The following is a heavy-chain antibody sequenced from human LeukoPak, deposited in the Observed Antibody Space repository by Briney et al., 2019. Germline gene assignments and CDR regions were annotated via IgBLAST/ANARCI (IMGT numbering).Heavy chain of an antibody. CDR1: GFTFSSYA. Sequence: PGGSLRLSCAASGFTFSSYAMSWVRQAPGKGLEWVSAISGSGGSTYYADSVKGRFTISRDNSKNTLYLQMNSLRAEDTAVYYCAKDSDIVVVVAATGYFDYWGQGTLVTVSS. V-gene: IGHV3-23*01. CDR3: AKDSDIVVVVAATGYFDY. D-gene: IGHD2-15*01. J-gene: IGHJ4*02. CDR2: ISGSGGST.